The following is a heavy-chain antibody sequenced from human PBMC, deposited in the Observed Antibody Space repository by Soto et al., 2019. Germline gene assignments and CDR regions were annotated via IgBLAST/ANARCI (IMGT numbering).Heavy chain of an antibody. CDR1: GGTFSSST. CDR2: IIPILGIA. Sequence: QVQLGQSVAEVKTPGSSVKVSCKASGGTFSSSTISWVRQAPGHGLEWMGRIIPILGIANYAQKFQGIVRITSDKSTRTADMELSILGSEDTAVYYWARGWRKVRGVIGGWFDPWGQGTLVTVA. CDR3: ARGWRKVRGVIGGWFDP. J-gene: IGHJ5*02. V-gene: IGHV1-69*02. D-gene: IGHD3-10*01.